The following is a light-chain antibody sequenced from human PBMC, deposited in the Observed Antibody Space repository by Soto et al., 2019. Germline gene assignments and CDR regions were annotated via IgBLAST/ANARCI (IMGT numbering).Light chain of an antibody. V-gene: IGKV3-20*01. CDR1: QSISSY. CDR3: QQYGSSSMT. J-gene: IGKJ1*01. CDR2: GAS. Sequence: EIVLTQSPASLSLSVGERATLSCRASQSISSYLAWYQQKPGQAPKLLIYGASSRPTGIPDRFSGSGSGTDFTLTISRLQPEDFAVYYCQQYGSSSMTFGQGTKVEIK.